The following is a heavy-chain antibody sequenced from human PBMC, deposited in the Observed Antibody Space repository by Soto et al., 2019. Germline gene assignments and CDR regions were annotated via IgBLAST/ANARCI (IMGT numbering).Heavy chain of an antibody. Sequence: SETLSLTCAVSGGSISSSNWWSWVRQSPEKGLEWIGEIYHSGSTNYNPSLKSRVTISEDKSKNQFSLKLRSVTAADTAVYYCARAIAAAGEDYWGQGTLVTVSS. D-gene: IGHD6-13*01. V-gene: IGHV4-4*02. J-gene: IGHJ4*02. CDR2: IYHSGST. CDR3: ARAIAAAGEDY. CDR1: GGSISSSNW.